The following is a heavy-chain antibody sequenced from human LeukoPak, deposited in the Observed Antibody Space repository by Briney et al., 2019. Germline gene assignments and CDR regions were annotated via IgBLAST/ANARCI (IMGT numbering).Heavy chain of an antibody. Sequence: SETLSLTCTVSGGSISRYYWSWIRQPPGKGLEWIGYIYDSGSTNYNPSLKSRVTISVDTSKNQFSLKLSSVTAADTAAYYCARLAGYSYGYVGDYWGQGTLVTVSS. D-gene: IGHD5-18*01. J-gene: IGHJ4*02. CDR1: GGSISRYY. V-gene: IGHV4-59*08. CDR2: IYDSGST. CDR3: ARLAGYSYGYVGDY.